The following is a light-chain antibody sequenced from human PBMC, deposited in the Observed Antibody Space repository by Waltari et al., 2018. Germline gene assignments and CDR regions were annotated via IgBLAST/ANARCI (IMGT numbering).Light chain of an antibody. CDR2: WAS. CDR1: QSLPHSNGHTY. CDR3: MQALQTRT. V-gene: IGKV2-28*01. Sequence: DIVMTQSPLSLPVTPGEPASISCRSSQSLPHSNGHTYLNWYLQKPGQSPQLLIYWASNRASGVPDRFSGSGSGTDFTLKISRVEAEDVGVYYCMQALQTRTFGQGTEVEVK. J-gene: IGKJ1*01.